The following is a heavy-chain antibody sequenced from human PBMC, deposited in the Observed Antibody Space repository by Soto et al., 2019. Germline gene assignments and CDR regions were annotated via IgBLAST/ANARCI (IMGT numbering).Heavy chain of an antibody. Sequence: EVQLLESGGGLVQPGGSLRLSCAASGFTFSSYAMSWVRQAPGKGLEWVSAISGSGGSTYYADSVKGRFTISRDNSKNTLYLQMNSLRAEDTAVYYSAKVNDFWSAPPDSYWGQGTLVTVSS. D-gene: IGHD3-3*01. CDR2: ISGSGGST. J-gene: IGHJ4*02. CDR1: GFTFSSYA. V-gene: IGHV3-23*01. CDR3: AKVNDFWSAPPDSY.